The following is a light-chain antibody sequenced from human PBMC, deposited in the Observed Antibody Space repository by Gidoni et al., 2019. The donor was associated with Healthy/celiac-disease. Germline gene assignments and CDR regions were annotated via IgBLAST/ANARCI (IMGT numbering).Light chain of an antibody. Sequence: DIQMTQSPSTLSASVGDRVTITCRASQSISSWLAWYQQKPGKAPKLLIYKASSLESGVPSRFSGSGSGTEFTLTISSLQPDDFATYYCQQYNSYSPSITFGQXTRLEIK. V-gene: IGKV1-5*03. J-gene: IGKJ5*01. CDR3: QQYNSYSPSIT. CDR1: QSISSW. CDR2: KAS.